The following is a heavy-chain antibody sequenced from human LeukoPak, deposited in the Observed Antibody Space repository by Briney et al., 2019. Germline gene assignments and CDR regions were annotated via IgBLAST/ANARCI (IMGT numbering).Heavy chain of an antibody. J-gene: IGHJ5*02. CDR3: ARADGDYATSTFDP. D-gene: IGHD4-17*01. Sequence: GSSVKVSCKASGGTFNSYAISWVRQAPGLGLEWMGRIIPILGIANYAQKFQGRVTITADKSTSTAYMELSSLRSEDTAVYYCARADGDYATSTFDPWGQGTLVTVSS. V-gene: IGHV1-69*04. CDR1: GGTFNSYA. CDR2: IIPILGIA.